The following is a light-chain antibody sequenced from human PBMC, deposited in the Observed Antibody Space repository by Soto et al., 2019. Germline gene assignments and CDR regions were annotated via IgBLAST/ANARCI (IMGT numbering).Light chain of an antibody. Sequence: QSVLTQSPSASGTPGQRVTISCSGSSSNIGGNYVYWYQQLPGRAPKLLICRNSQRPSGVPDRFSGSKSGTSASLAISGLRSEDEADYYWAAWDDSLSGVIFGGGTKVTVL. V-gene: IGLV1-47*01. CDR2: RNS. J-gene: IGLJ2*01. CDR3: AAWDDSLSGVI. CDR1: SSNIGGNY.